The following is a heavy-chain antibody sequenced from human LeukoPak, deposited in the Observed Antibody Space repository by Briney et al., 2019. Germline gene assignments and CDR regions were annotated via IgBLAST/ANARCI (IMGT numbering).Heavy chain of an antibody. J-gene: IGHJ4*02. CDR1: GFAVSSNY. V-gene: IGHV3-66*01. D-gene: IGHD1-26*01. CDR2: IYSGGST. Sequence: PGGSLRLSCAASGFAVSSNYMSWVRQAPGKGLEWVSVIYSGGSTYYADSVKGRFTISRDNSKNTLYLQMNSLRAEDTAVYYCAKERLQRTVGATWDFGYWGQGTLVTVSS. CDR3: AKERLQRTVGATWDFGY.